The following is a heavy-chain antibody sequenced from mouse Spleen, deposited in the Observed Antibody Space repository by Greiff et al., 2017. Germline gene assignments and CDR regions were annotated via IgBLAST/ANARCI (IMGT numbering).Heavy chain of an antibody. Sequence: EVKLMESGGGLVKLGGSLKLSCAASGFTFSSYYMSWVRQTPEKRLEWVATISSGGGSTYYPDSVKGRFTISRDNAKNTLYLQMSSLNSEDTAVYYCANYYGSSYAMDYWGQGTSVTVSS. CDR2: ISSGGGST. V-gene: IGHV5-9*04. D-gene: IGHD1-1*01. J-gene: IGHJ4*01. CDR3: ANYYGSSYAMDY. CDR1: GFTFSSYY.